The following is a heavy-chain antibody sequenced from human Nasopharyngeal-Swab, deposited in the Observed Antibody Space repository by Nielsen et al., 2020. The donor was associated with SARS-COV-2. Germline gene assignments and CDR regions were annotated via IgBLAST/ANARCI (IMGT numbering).Heavy chain of an antibody. CDR1: GFTFSSYA. CDR2: ISGSGGST. V-gene: IGHV3-23*01. D-gene: IGHD3-16*01. J-gene: IGHJ4*02. CDR3: AKGEGEGGGDY. Sequence: GESLKISCAASGFTFSSYAMSWVRQAPGKGLEWVSAISGSGGSTYYADSVKGRFTISRDNSKNTLYLQMNSLRAEDTAVYYCAKGEGEGGGDYWGQGTLVTVSS.